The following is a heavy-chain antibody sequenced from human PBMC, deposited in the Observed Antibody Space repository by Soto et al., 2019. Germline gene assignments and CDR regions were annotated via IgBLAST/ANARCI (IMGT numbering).Heavy chain of an antibody. V-gene: IGHV3-7*01. CDR3: ARGGGNFDT. CDR1: GFTFSGYW. J-gene: IGHJ4*02. Sequence: EVQLVESGGGLVQPGGSLRLSCAGSGFTFSGYWMSWVRQGPRKGLEWVANIKKDGSEKNYVDSVKGRFTVSRDNAKNSLYLQMDSLRAEDSAVYYCARGGGNFDTWGQGTLITVSS. CDR2: IKKDGSEK.